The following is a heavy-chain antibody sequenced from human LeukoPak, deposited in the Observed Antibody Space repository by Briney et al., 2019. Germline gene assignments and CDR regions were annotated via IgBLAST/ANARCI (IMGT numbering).Heavy chain of an antibody. J-gene: IGHJ4*02. CDR1: GFSFSRNG. CDR2: ISYDGSTK. Sequence: GRSLRLSGAASGFSFSRNGMHWVRQAPGKGLEWVAVISYDGSTKYYADSVRGRFTISRDNSKNTLYLQINSVGAEDTAVYYCSNGDHFYFEYWGQGTLVTVSS. V-gene: IGHV3-30*18. CDR3: SNGDHFYFEY. D-gene: IGHD3-3*01.